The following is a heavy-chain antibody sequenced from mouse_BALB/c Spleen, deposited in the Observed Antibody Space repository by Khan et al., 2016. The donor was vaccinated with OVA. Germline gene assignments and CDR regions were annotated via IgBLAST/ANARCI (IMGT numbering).Heavy chain of an antibody. CDR1: GHSITSDYA. Sequence: VQLKQSGPGLVKPSQSLSLTCTVTGHSITSDYAWNWIRQFPGNKLEWMGYISYSGRTSYNPSLKSRISITRDTSKNQFFLQLNSVTTEDTATXYCARSVTITTVVATDFDYWGQGTTLTVSS. CDR2: ISYSGRT. J-gene: IGHJ2*01. V-gene: IGHV3-2*02. D-gene: IGHD1-1*01. CDR3: ARSVTITTVVATDFDY.